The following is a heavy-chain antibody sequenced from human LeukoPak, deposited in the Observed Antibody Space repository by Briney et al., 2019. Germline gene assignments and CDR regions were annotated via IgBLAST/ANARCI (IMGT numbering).Heavy chain of an antibody. CDR2: ISTYNGNT. CDR1: GYTFTSYG. J-gene: IGHJ4*02. V-gene: IGHV1-18*01. Sequence: ASVKVSCKASGYTFTSYGITWVRQAPGQGLEWMGWISTYNGNTNYAQKFQGRVTMTRDTSISTAYMELSRLRSDDTAVYYCARGGDSSASDYWGQGTLVTVS. CDR3: ARGGDSSASDY. D-gene: IGHD6-25*01.